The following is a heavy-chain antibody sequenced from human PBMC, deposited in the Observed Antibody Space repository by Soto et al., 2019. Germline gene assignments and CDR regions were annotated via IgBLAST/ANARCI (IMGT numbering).Heavy chain of an antibody. D-gene: IGHD3-16*01. J-gene: IGHJ4*02. CDR2: IYYSGNT. CDR3: AREGGESSDGLYYFDS. V-gene: IGHV4-30-4*01. CDR1: GSSTSSDNY. Sequence: SETLSLTCTVSGSSTSSDNYWSWIRQPPGKGLEWIGHIYYSGNTDYNPSLKSRLAISIDTSKNQFSLKLSSVTAADTAVYFCAREGGESSDGLYYFDSWGQGSLVTVSS.